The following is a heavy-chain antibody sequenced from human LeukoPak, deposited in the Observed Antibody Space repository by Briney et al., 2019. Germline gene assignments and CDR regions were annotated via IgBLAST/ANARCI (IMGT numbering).Heavy chain of an antibody. V-gene: IGHV4-30-4*08. CDR3: ARDQSIAAAGYDAFDI. Sequence: SETLSLTCTVSGGSISSGDYYWSWIRQPPGKGLEWIGYIYYSGSTYYNPSLKSRVTISVDTSKNQFSLKLSSVTAADTAVYYCARDQSIAAAGYDAFDIWGQGTTVTVSS. D-gene: IGHD6-13*01. CDR1: GGSISSGDYY. CDR2: IYYSGST. J-gene: IGHJ3*02.